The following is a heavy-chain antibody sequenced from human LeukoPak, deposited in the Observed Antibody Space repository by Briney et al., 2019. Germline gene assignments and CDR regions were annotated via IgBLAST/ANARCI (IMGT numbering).Heavy chain of an antibody. J-gene: IGHJ3*02. Sequence: GGSLRLSCAASGFTVSSNYMSWVRQAPGKGLEWVSVIYSGGSTYYVDSVKGRFTISRDNSKNTLYLQMNSLRAEDTAVYYCARDRFRGAFDIWGQGTMVTVSS. CDR3: ARDRFRGAFDI. V-gene: IGHV3-66*02. CDR1: GFTVSSNY. CDR2: IYSGGST.